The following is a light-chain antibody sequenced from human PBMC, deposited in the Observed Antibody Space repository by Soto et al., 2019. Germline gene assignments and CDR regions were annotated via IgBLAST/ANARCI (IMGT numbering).Light chain of an antibody. Sequence: QSVLTQPPSASGTPGQKVFISCSGSSSNIGGTNYAYWYQQLPGAAPKLLMHSNNQRPSGVPDRFSGSKSGTSASLAISGLQSEDEADYYCAAWDDRLNGYVFGTGTKLTVL. CDR2: SNN. J-gene: IGLJ1*01. CDR3: AAWDDRLNGYV. CDR1: SSNIGGTNY. V-gene: IGLV1-44*01.